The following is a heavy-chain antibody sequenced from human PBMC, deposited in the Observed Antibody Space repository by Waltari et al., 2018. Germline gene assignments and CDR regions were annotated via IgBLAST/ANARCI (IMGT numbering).Heavy chain of an antibody. V-gene: IGHV3-7*04. J-gene: IGHJ6*03. CDR3: ARALGTYWNKYYMDV. CDR1: GFTFSSYW. Sequence: EVQLVESGGGLVQPGGSLRLSCAASGFTFSSYWMSWVRQAPGKGLEWVANIKQDGSEKYYVDSVKGRFTISRDNAKNSLYLQMNSLRAEDTAVYYCARALGTYWNKYYMDVWGKGTTVTVSS. D-gene: IGHD1-1*01. CDR2: IKQDGSEK.